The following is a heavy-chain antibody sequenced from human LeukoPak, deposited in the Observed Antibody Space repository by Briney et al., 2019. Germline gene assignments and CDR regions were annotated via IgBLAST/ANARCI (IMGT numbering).Heavy chain of an antibody. CDR1: GDSISSYY. V-gene: IGHV4-4*07. CDR3: ARVRGITAMAYFDY. Sequence: SETLSLTCTVSGDSISSYYWSWIRQPAGKGLEWIGRIYTSGSTNYNPSLKSRVTMSVDTSKNQFSLKLSSVTAADTAVYYCARVRGITAMAYFDYWGQGTLVTVSS. D-gene: IGHD5-18*01. J-gene: IGHJ4*02. CDR2: IYTSGST.